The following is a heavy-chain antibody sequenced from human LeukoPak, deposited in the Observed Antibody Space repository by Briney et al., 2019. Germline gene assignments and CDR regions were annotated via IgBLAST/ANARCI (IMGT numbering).Heavy chain of an antibody. Sequence: GGSLRLSCATSGFTFSTYGMHWVRQAPGKGLEWVAFIRFDGSNVGSDVYYADSVKGRFTISRDNSKNTLYLQMNSLRAEDTAVYYCAKSVQGPRYFPADYWGQGTLVTVSS. CDR3: AKSVQGPRYFPADY. V-gene: IGHV3-30*02. CDR1: GFTFSTYG. D-gene: IGHD2/OR15-2a*01. CDR2: IRFDGSNVGSDV. J-gene: IGHJ4*02.